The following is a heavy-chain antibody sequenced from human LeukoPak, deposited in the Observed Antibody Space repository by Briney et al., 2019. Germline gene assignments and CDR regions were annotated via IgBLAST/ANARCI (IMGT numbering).Heavy chain of an antibody. CDR3: ARQKAYYFDYVGYYED. V-gene: IGHV5-51*01. CDR2: IYPGDSDT. J-gene: IGHJ4*02. Sequence: GESLKISCKGSGYTFTTYWIGWVRQMPGKGLEWIGIIYPGDSDTKYSPSFQGQVTISADKFTSTAFLQWSSLKASDTAMYYCARQKAYYFDYVGYYEDWGQGTLVTVSS. CDR1: GYTFTTYW. D-gene: IGHD3-22*01.